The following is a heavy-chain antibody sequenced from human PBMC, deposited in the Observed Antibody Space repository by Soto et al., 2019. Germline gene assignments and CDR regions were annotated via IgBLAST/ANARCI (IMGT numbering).Heavy chain of an antibody. CDR3: AKGSSSFFDY. V-gene: IGHV3-30*18. Sequence: QVQLVESRGGVVQPGRSLRLSCAASGFTFSSYGMHWVRQAPGKGLEWVAVISYDGSNKYYADSVKGRFTISRDNSKNTLYLQMNSLRAEDTAVYYCAKGSSSFFDYWGQGTLVTVSS. CDR2: ISYDGSNK. J-gene: IGHJ4*02. CDR1: GFTFSSYG. D-gene: IGHD6-6*01.